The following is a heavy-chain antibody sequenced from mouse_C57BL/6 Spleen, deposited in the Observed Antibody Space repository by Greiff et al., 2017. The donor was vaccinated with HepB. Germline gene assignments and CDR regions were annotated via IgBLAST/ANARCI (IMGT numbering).Heavy chain of an antibody. CDR3: ARYTVVATRYFDV. CDR1: GYTFTSYW. D-gene: IGHD1-1*01. J-gene: IGHJ1*03. CDR2: INPSNGGT. V-gene: IGHV1-53*01. Sequence: QVQLQQPGTELVKPGASVKLSCKASGYTFTSYWMHWVKQRPGQGLEWIGNINPSNGGTNYNEKFKSKATLTVDKSSSTAYMQLSSLTYEDSAVYYCARYTVVATRYFDVWGTGTTVTVSS.